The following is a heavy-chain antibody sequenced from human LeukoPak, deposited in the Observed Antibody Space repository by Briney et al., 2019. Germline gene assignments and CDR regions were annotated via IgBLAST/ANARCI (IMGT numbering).Heavy chain of an antibody. CDR3: ARHSGGSYVFAFDI. CDR2: TDYSGTT. J-gene: IGHJ3*02. CDR1: GGPISTSYF. D-gene: IGHD2-15*01. V-gene: IGHV4-39*01. Sequence: SETLSLTCTVSGGPISTSYFWGWVRQPPGKGLEWIGTTDYSGTTYYNPSLKSRVTISVDTSKNQFSLKLSSVTAPDTAVYYCARHSGGSYVFAFDIWGQGTMFTVPS.